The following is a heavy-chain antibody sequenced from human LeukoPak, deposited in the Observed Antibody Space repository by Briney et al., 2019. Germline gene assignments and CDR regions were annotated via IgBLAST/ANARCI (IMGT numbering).Heavy chain of an antibody. J-gene: IGHJ4*02. CDR3: AREEPQRDNSYGDY. CDR2: VDPEDGET. CDR1: GYTFTDYY. V-gene: IGHV1-69-2*01. D-gene: IGHD5-18*01. Sequence: GATVKISCKVSGYTFTDYYMHWVQQAPGKGLEWMGLVDPEDGETIYAEKFQGRVTITADKSTSTAYMELSSLRSEDTAVYYCAREEPQRDNSYGDYWGQGTLVTVSS.